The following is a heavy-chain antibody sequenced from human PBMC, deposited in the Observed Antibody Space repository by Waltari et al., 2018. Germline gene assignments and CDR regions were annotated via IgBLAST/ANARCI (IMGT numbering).Heavy chain of an antibody. CDR3: ARELGEEYQLLTHAFDI. Sequence: QVQLQESGPGLVKPSQTLSLTCTVPGGSISRGGYYWSWIRQHPGKGLEWIGYIYYSGSTYYNPSLKSRVTISVDTSKNQFSLKLSSVTAADTAVYYCARELGEEYQLLTHAFDIWGQGTMVTVSS. D-gene: IGHD2-2*01. V-gene: IGHV4-31*03. CDR1: GGSISRGGYY. J-gene: IGHJ3*02. CDR2: IYYSGST.